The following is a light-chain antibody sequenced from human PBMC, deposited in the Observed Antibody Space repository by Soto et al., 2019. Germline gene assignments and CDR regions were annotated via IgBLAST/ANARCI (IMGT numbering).Light chain of an antibody. CDR2: DVN. CDR3: SSYTSSSTLV. J-gene: IGLJ1*01. CDR1: SSDVGGYKY. V-gene: IGLV2-14*03. Sequence: QSALTQSASVSGSPGQSITISCTGTSSDVGGYKYVSWYQQHLGKAPKLMIYDVNNRPSGVSNRFSGSKSGNTASLTISGLQAEDEADYYCSSYTSSSTLVFGTGTKVTVL.